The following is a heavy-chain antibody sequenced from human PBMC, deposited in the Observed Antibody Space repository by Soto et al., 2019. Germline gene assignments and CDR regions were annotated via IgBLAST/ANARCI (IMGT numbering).Heavy chain of an antibody. V-gene: IGHV4-31*03. D-gene: IGHD2-2*01. CDR2: IYYSGST. Sequence: QVQLQESGPGLVKPSQTLSLTCTVSGGSISSGGYYWSWIRQHPGKGLEWIGYIYYSGSTYYNPSLKSRVTISVDTSNNQFSLKLSSVTAADTAVYYCARDCSSTSCFSSLRDAFDIWGQGTMVTVSS. CDR3: ARDCSSTSCFSSLRDAFDI. J-gene: IGHJ3*02. CDR1: GGSISSGGYY.